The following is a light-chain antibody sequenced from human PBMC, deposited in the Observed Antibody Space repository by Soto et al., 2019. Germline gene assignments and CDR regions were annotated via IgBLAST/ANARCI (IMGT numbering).Light chain of an antibody. J-gene: IGKJ1*01. V-gene: IGKV1-5*01. CDR1: QSIRYY. CDR2: GAS. Sequence: GDRVTITCRASQSIRYYLAWYQQMPGKAPKLLIYGASSLQSGVPSRFSGSGSGIEFTLAISSLQPDDFATYFCQHHNSYSQTFGQGTKVDIK. CDR3: QHHNSYSQT.